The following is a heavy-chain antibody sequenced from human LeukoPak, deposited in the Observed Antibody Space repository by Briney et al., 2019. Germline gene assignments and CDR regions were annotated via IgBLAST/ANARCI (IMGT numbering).Heavy chain of an antibody. V-gene: IGHV1-2*06. J-gene: IGHJ4*02. CDR2: ISPNSGGT. Sequence: ASVKVSCKSSGYTFTGYSIHWVRQAPGQGLEWVGRISPNSGGTNYAPKFQGRVTMTTDTSISTAYMELSRLRFDDTAVYYCARELPFDYWGQGTLVTVSS. CDR1: GYTFTGYS. CDR3: ARELPFDY.